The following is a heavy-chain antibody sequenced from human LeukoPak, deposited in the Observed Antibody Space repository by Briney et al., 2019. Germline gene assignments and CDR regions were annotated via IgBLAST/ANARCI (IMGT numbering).Heavy chain of an antibody. J-gene: IGHJ5*02. CDR3: ARVSNYDFWSGGSNWFDP. CDR1: GYTFTSYD. D-gene: IGHD3-3*01. CDR2: MNPNSGNT. V-gene: IGHV1-8*03. Sequence: ASVKVSCKASGYTFTSYDISWVRQATGQGLEWMGWMNPNSGNTGYAQKFQGRVTITRNTSISTAYMELSSLRSEDTAVYYCARVSNYDFWSGGSNWFDPWGQGTLVTVSS.